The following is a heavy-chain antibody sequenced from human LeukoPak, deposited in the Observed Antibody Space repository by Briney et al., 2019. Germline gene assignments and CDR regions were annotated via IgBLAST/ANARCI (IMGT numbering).Heavy chain of an antibody. CDR3: ARDSLGGYCSGGSCYLDY. CDR1: GFTFSSYG. Sequence: GRSLRLSCAASGFTFSSYGMHWVRQAPGKGLEWVAVIWYDGSNKYYADSVKGRFTISRDNSKNTLYLQMNNLRAEDTAVYYCARDSLGGYCSGGSCYLDYWGQGTLVTVSS. CDR2: IWYDGSNK. V-gene: IGHV3-33*01. J-gene: IGHJ4*02. D-gene: IGHD2-15*01.